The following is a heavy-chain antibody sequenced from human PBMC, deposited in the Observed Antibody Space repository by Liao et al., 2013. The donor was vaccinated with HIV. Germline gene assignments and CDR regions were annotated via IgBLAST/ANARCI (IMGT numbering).Heavy chain of an antibody. CDR1: GGSFSDYY. V-gene: IGHV4-34*01. J-gene: IGHJ3*01. Sequence: QVQLQQWGAGLLKPSETLSLTCAVYGGSFSDYYWGWIRQPPGKGLEWIGEIAHSGSTNYNPSLESRVTISVDTSKNQFSLKVTSVTTADTAVYYCARGTQVTVIRGVLVPTTFDAFDVWGQGTTVTVSS. CDR2: IAHSGST. CDR3: ARGTQVTVIRGVLVPTTFDAFDV. D-gene: IGHD3-10*01.